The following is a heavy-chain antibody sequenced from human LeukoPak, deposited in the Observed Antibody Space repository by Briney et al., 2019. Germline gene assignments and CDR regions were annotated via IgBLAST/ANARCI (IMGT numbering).Heavy chain of an antibody. CDR2: IYYSGST. CDR1: GGSISSGGYY. CDR3: ARVRGLGGDDFDY. J-gene: IGHJ4*02. V-gene: IGHV4-31*03. D-gene: IGHD4-17*01. Sequence: SQTLSLTCTVSGGSISSGGYYWSRIRQHPGKGLEWIGYIYYSGSTYYNPSHKSRVTISVDTSKNQFSLKLSSVTAADTAVYYCARVRGLGGDDFDYWGQGTLVTVSS.